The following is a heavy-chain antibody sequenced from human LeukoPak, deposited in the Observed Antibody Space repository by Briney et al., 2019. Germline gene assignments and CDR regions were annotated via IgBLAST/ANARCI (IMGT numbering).Heavy chain of an antibody. Sequence: EASVKVSCKASGGTFSSYTISWVRQAPGQGLEWMGRIIPILGIANYAQKFQGRVTITADKSTSTAYMELSSLRSEDTAVYYCARDWGVGGYSYGNAFDIWSQGTMVTVSS. D-gene: IGHD5-18*01. CDR1: GGTFSSYT. CDR2: IIPILGIA. J-gene: IGHJ3*02. V-gene: IGHV1-69*04. CDR3: ARDWGVGGYSYGNAFDI.